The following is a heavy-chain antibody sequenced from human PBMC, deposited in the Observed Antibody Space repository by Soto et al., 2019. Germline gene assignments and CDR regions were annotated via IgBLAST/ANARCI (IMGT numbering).Heavy chain of an antibody. D-gene: IGHD3-10*01. CDR2: ISAYNGNT. J-gene: IGHJ5*02. V-gene: IGHV1-18*01. Sequence: QVRLVQSGDEVKKPGASVKVSCKASGYTFTSYGISWVRQAPGQGLEWMGWISAYNGNTNYAQKLQGRVTMTTDTSTSTAYMELRSLRSDDTAVYYCARVASRYYGSKGDWFDPWGQGTLVTVSS. CDR1: GYTFTSYG. CDR3: ARVASRYYGSKGDWFDP.